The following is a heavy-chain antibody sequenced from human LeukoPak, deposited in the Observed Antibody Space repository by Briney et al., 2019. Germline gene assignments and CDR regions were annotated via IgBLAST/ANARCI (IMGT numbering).Heavy chain of an antibody. V-gene: IGHV1-46*01. D-gene: IGHD3-22*01. CDR3: ARDRYYYDSSGFPDAFDI. J-gene: IGHJ3*02. CDR2: INPSGGST. Sequence: PGASVKVSCKASGYTFTSYYMQWVRQAPGQGLEWMGIINPSGGSTSYAQKFQGRVTMTRDTSTSTVYMELSSLRSEDTAVYYCARDRYYYDSSGFPDAFDIWGQGTMVTVFS. CDR1: GYTFTSYY.